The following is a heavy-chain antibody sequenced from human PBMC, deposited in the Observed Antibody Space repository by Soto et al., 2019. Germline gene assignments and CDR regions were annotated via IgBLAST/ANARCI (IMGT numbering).Heavy chain of an antibody. CDR3: TRDHTPSQWGLGC. Sequence: GGSLRLSCTASGFTFGDYAMSWVRQAPGKGLKWVGFIRSKAYGGTTEYAASVKGRFTISRDDSKSIAYLQMNSLKTEDTAVYYCTRDHTPSQWGLGCWGPGSLVTVSS. J-gene: IGHJ4*02. CDR1: GFTFGDYA. V-gene: IGHV3-49*04. D-gene: IGHD1-26*01. CDR2: IRSKAYGGTT.